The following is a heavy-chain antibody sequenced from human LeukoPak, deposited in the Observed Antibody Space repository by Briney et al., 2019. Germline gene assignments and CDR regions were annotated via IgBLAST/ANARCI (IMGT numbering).Heavy chain of an antibody. CDR3: ASGNYCSGGSCYVPRWHEIDY. CDR1: GGTFSSYA. D-gene: IGHD2-15*01. J-gene: IGHJ4*02. V-gene: IGHV1-69*05. Sequence: ASVKVSCKASGGTFSSYAISWVRQAPGQGLEWMGGIIPIFGTANYAQKFQGRVTITTDESTSTAYMELSSLRSEDTAVYYCASGNYCSGGSCYVPRWHEIDYWGQGTLVTVSS. CDR2: IIPIFGTA.